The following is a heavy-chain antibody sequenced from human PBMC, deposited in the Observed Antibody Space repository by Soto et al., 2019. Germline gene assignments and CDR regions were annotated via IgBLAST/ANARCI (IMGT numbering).Heavy chain of an antibody. CDR3: SRCPTFFLASGSCFDY. V-gene: IGHV3-66*01. D-gene: IGHD3-10*01. J-gene: IGHJ4*02. Sequence: GGSLRLSCAASGFTVNDNYMIWVRQAPGRGLEWVSLIYSAGSSYYADSVKGRFTISRDSSKNTMYLQMNSLRAEDTAVYYCSRCPTFFLASGSCFDYWGQGTRVTVSS. CDR2: IYSAGSS. CDR1: GFTVNDNY.